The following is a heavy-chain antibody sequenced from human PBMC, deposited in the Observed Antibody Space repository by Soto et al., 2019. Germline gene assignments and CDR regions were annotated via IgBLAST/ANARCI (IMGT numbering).Heavy chain of an antibody. V-gene: IGHV5-10-1*01. CDR1: GYSFAGYW. CDR3: ARQGYDSDPGPDVQYCFDS. D-gene: IGHD2-15*01. J-gene: IGHJ1*01. Sequence: GESLKISCTGSGYSFAGYWITWVRQKPGKGLEWMGRIDPSDSQTYYSPSFRGHVTISVTKSISTVFLQWSSLRASDTAMYYCARQGYDSDPGPDVQYCFDSGGQGTPDTVSS. CDR2: IDPSDSQT.